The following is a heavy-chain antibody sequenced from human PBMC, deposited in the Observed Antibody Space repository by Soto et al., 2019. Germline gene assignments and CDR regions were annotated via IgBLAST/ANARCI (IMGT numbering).Heavy chain of an antibody. J-gene: IGHJ3*01. CDR1: GDSVSSNRAA. V-gene: IGHV6-1*01. CDR2: TYYRSKWYN. Sequence: PSQTLSLPCAISGDSVSSNRAAGNWIRQSPSRSLEWLGRTYYRSKWYNDYAVSVKSRITINPDASKNQFSLQLNSVTPEDKAGYYCARGQAYDYGGGTIIPADFDFWGQGTMVTVSS. CDR3: ARGQAYDYGGGTIIPADFDF. D-gene: IGHD3-16*01.